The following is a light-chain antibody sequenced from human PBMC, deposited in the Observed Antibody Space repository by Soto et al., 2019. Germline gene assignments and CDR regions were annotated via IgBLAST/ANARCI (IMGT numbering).Light chain of an antibody. V-gene: IGKV1-5*03. J-gene: IGKJ4*01. CDR2: KAS. CDR1: QSISSW. CDR3: QQYNSYSTLT. Sequence: IHMTRSPSSLSASVGNRFTITCRGSQSISSWLAWYQQKPVKAPNLLIYKASGLESGVPSSFSGSGSATDFTLTISSLQTDDFATYYCQQYNSYSTLTFGGGTKVDIK.